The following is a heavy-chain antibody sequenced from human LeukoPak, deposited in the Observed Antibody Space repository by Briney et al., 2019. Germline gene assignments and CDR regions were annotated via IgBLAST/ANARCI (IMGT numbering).Heavy chain of an antibody. J-gene: IGHJ3*02. Sequence: PSETLSLTCTVSGGSISSYYWSWIRQPPGKGLEWIGYVYYSGSTNYNPSLKSRVTISVDTSKNQFSLKLSSVTAADTAVYYCAREAEYYYDSKGASDIWGQGTMVTVSS. CDR3: AREAEYYYDSKGASDI. CDR1: GGSISSYY. V-gene: IGHV4-59*01. D-gene: IGHD3-22*01. CDR2: VYYSGST.